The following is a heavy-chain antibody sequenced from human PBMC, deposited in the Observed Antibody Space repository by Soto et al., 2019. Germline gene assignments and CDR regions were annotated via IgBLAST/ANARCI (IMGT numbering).Heavy chain of an antibody. V-gene: IGHV3-53*01. CDR2: IYTDGST. Sequence: EVQLVESGGGLIQPGGSLRLSCAASGFTVSANYVTWVRQAPGKGLEWASLIYTDGSTYYADSVKGRFTFSRDNSKNTLYLEMNNLRADDTAVYYCARVSSPLPDNWFDPWGQGTLVTVSS. CDR1: GFTVSANY. D-gene: IGHD6-6*01. J-gene: IGHJ5*02. CDR3: ARVSSPLPDNWFDP.